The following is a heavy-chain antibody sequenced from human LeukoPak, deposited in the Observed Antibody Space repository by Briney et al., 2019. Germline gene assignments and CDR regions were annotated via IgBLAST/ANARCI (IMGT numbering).Heavy chain of an antibody. CDR2: INSDGSST. CDR1: GFTFSSYW. J-gene: IGHJ4*02. Sequence: PGGPLRLSCAASGFTFSSYWMHWVRQAPGKGLVWVSRINSDGSSTSYADSVKGRFTISRDNAKNTLYLQMNSLRAEDTAVYYCARGGSDLLSRGWYSGMDYWGQGTLVTVSS. V-gene: IGHV3-74*01. CDR3: ARGGSDLLSRGWYSGMDY. D-gene: IGHD6-19*01.